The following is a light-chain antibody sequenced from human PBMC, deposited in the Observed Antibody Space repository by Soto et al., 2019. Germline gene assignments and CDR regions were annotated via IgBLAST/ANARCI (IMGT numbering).Light chain of an antibody. J-gene: IGKJ1*01. CDR2: GAS. Sequence: EIVMTQSPATLSVSPGERATLSCRASQSVSSNLPWYQPKPGQAPSLLIYGASTRATGIPARFSGSGSGTEYTLTLSSLQSEDFAVSYCQQYNNWPTWTFGQGTKVEIK. CDR1: QSVSSN. V-gene: IGKV3-15*01. CDR3: QQYNNWPTWT.